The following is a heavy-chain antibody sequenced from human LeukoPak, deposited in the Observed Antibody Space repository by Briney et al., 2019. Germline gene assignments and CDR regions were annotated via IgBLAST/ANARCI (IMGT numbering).Heavy chain of an antibody. CDR2: INPNSGGT. D-gene: IGHD6-6*01. V-gene: IGHV1-2*02. J-gene: IGHJ5*02. CDR1: GYTFTGYY. Sequence: ASVKVSCKASGYTFTGYYMHWVRQAPGQGLEWMGWINPNSGGTNYAQKVQGRVTMTRDTSISTEYMELSRLRSDATAVYYCARDCRIAARSGNWFDPWGQGTPVTVSS. CDR3: ARDCRIAARSGNWFDP.